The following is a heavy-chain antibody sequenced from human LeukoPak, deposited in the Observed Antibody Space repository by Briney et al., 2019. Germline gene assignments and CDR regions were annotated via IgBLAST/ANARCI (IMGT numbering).Heavy chain of an antibody. D-gene: IGHD1-26*01. J-gene: IGHJ4*02. CDR1: GDSITSSSYY. Sequence: SETLSLTCTVSGDSITSSSYYWGWIRQPPGKGLEWIGTMYYTGTIYYNPSLKSRVTISVDTSKNQFSLSLSSVTAADTAVYYCARASIVGATFDYWGQGTLVTVSS. V-gene: IGHV4-39*07. CDR2: MYYTGTI. CDR3: ARASIVGATFDY.